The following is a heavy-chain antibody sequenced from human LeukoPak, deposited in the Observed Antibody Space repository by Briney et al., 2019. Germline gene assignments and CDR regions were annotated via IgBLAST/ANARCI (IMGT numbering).Heavy chain of an antibody. D-gene: IGHD3-22*01. V-gene: IGHV1-18*01. J-gene: IGHJ5*02. Sequence: ASVKVSCKASGGTFSSYAISWVRQAPGQGLEWMGWISAYNGNTNYAQKLQGRVTMTTDTSTSTAYMELRSLRSDDTAVYYCARDSDYYDSSGYYVPWGQGTLVTVSS. CDR3: ARDSDYYDSSGYYVP. CDR1: GGTFSSYA. CDR2: ISAYNGNT.